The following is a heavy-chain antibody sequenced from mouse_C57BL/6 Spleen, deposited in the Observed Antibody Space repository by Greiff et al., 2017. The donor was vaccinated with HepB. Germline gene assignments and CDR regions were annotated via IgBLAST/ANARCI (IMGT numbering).Heavy chain of an antibody. V-gene: IGHV1-19*01. CDR1: GYTFTDYY. D-gene: IGHD1-1*02. Sequence: VQLQQSGPVLVKPGASVKMSCKASGYTFTDYYMNWVKQSHGKSLEWIGVINPYNGGTSYNQKFKGKATLTVDKSSSTAYMELNSLTSEDAAVYYCARERGDGGFAYWGQGTLVTVSA. J-gene: IGHJ3*01. CDR2: INPYNGGT. CDR3: ARERGDGGFAY.